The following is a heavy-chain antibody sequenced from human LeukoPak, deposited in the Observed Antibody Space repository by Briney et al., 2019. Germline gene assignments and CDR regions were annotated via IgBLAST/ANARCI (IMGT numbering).Heavy chain of an antibody. CDR2: ISSSSSYI. CDR1: GFTFSSYS. V-gene: IGHV3-21*01. J-gene: IGHJ4*02. Sequence: GGSLRLSSAASGFTFSSYSMNWVRQAPGKGLEWVSSISSSSSYIYYADSVKGRFTISRDNAKNSLYLQMNSLRAEDTAVYYCARNYGSGSYGDYWGQGTLVTVSS. CDR3: ARNYGSGSYGDY. D-gene: IGHD3-10*01.